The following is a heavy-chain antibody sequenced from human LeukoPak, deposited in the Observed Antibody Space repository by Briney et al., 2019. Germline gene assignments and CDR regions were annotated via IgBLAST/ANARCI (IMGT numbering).Heavy chain of an antibody. CDR3: VAEAAACSSTSCYPAN. J-gene: IGHJ4*02. CDR1: GGSISSGDYY. V-gene: IGHV4-30-4*08. CDR2: IYYSGST. Sequence: SQTLSLTCTVSGGSISSGDYYWSWIRQPPGKGLEWIGYIYYSGSTYYNPSLKSRVTISVDTSKNQFYLKLSSVTAADTAVYYCVAEAAACSSTSCYPANWGQGTLVTVSS. D-gene: IGHD2-2*01.